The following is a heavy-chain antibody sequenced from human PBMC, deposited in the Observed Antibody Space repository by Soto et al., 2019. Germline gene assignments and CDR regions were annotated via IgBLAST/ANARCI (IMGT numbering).Heavy chain of an antibody. CDR1: GGSITNYY. CDR2: VSDSGST. J-gene: IGHJ6*02. V-gene: IGHV4-59*12. D-gene: IGHD1-26*01. Sequence: QVQLQESGPGLVKPSETLSLICTVSGGSITNYYWSWIRQSPAKGLEWIGYVSDSGSTKYNPSLKSRVTISVDTSKNQFSLKLTSLTAADTAVYYCARERVGHSAMDVWGQGTTVTVSS. CDR3: ARERVGHSAMDV.